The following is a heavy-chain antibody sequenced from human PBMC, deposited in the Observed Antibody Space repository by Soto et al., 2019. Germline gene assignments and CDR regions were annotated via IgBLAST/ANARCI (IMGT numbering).Heavy chain of an antibody. CDR1: GFTFSNYA. D-gene: IGHD4-17*01. Sequence: EVQLLESGGGLVQPGGSLRLSCAASGFTFSNYAMSWVRQAPGKGLEWVSTISASGGNTYYADSVKGRFTISRDNSKDTLYLQMNRRRAGETAVYYCANEAAWGGDSDYWGQGPLVTVS. CDR2: ISASGGNT. CDR3: ANEAAWGGDSDY. V-gene: IGHV3-23*01. J-gene: IGHJ4*02.